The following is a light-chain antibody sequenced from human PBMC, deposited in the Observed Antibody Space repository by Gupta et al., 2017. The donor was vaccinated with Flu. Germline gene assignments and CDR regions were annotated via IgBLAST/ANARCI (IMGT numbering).Light chain of an antibody. J-gene: IGLJ3*02. Sequence: HSVLTQSPSASVTPAQRVTLSCFGSSSNIGSNTVNWYQQLPGTTPKLLIYSNNQRPSGVADRCSAAKTGTSASLAISGLQSEDEADYYCAGWDDSRNGWVFGGGTKLTVL. CDR2: SNN. CDR3: AGWDDSRNGWV. V-gene: IGLV1-44*01. CDR1: SSNIGSNT.